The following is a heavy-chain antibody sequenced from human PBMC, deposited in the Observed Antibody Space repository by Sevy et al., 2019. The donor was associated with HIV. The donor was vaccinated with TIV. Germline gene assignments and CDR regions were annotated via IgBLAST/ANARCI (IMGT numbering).Heavy chain of an antibody. CDR3: VRAGSYGDTYFYDYGMDV. CDR1: GFSFRSYW. CDR2: INQEGSEK. V-gene: IGHV3-7*01. J-gene: IGHJ6*02. Sequence: GGSLRLSCVASGFSFRSYWMTWVRQAQGKGLEWVANINQEGSEKYYVDSVKGRFTISRDNAKNSLYLQINSLRVEDTAVYYCVRAGSYGDTYFYDYGMDVWGQGTTVTVSS. D-gene: IGHD3-16*01.